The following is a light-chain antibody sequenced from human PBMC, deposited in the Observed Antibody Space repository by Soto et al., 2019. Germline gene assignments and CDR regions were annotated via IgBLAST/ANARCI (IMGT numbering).Light chain of an antibody. CDR2: AAS. CDR1: QGISSY. J-gene: IGKJ4*01. Sequence: AIRMTQSPSSFSASTGDRVTITCRASQGISSYLAWYQQKPGKAPKLLIYAASTLQSGVPSRFSGSGSGTDFLLTITSLQAEDFATFHCQQYYSYPFTFGGGTKVEI. CDR3: QQYYSYPFT. V-gene: IGKV1-8*01.